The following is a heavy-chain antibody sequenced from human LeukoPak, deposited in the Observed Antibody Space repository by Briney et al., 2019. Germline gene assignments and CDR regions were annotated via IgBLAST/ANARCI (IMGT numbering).Heavy chain of an antibody. Sequence: GGSLRLSCAASGFTFSSYWMSWVRQAPGKGLEWVANIKKDGSEKYYVDSVKGRFTISRDNAKNSLYLQMNSLRAEDTAVYYCAKDFVVVPGNVNYFDYWGQGTLVTVSS. J-gene: IGHJ4*02. CDR3: AKDFVVVPGNVNYFDY. D-gene: IGHD2-21*02. CDR2: IKKDGSEK. V-gene: IGHV3-7*01. CDR1: GFTFSSYW.